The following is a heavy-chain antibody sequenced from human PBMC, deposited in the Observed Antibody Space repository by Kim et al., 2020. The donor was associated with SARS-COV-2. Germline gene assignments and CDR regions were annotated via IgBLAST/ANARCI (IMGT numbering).Heavy chain of an antibody. CDR3: ARVLPVARGDAFDI. J-gene: IGHJ3*02. V-gene: IGHV1-2*06. CDR1: GYTFTGYY. CDR2: INPNSGGT. Sequence: ASVKVSCKASGYTFTGYYMHWVRQAPGQGLEWMGRINPNSGGTNYAQKFQGRVTMTRDTSISTAYMELSRLRSDDTAVYYCARVLPVARGDAFDIWGQGTMVTVSS. D-gene: IGHD1-26*01.